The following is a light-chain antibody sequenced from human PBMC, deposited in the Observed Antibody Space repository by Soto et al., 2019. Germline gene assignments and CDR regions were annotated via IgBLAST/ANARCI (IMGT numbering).Light chain of an antibody. CDR3: QQYNNWPPWT. CDR1: QSVSGN. V-gene: IGKV3-15*01. J-gene: IGKJ1*01. Sequence: EIVMTQSPGTLSASPGERATLPCRASQSVSGNLAWYQQKPGQPPRLLIYGASTRATGIPARFSGSGSGTEFTLTISSLQSEDFAVYYCQQYNNWPPWTFGQGTKVEIK. CDR2: GAS.